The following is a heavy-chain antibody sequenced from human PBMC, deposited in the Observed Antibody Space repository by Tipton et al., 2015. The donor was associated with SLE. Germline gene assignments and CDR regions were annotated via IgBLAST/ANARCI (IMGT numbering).Heavy chain of an antibody. D-gene: IGHD4-11*01. CDR3: ARLGNYWYFDS. CDR1: GGSISSNGYS. V-gene: IGHV4-39*07. J-gene: IGHJ4*02. CDR2: IYYSGST. Sequence: TLSLTCTVSGGSISSNGYSWGWIRQPPGKGLEWIGSIYYSGSTYYNPSLTSRLTISVDTSKNQFSLELTSVTAADTAVYYCARLGNYWYFDSWGQGALVIVSS.